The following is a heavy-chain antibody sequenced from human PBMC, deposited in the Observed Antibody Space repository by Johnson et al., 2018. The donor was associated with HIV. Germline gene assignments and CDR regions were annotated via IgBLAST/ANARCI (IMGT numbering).Heavy chain of an antibody. D-gene: IGHD3-10*01. Sequence: QVQLVESGGGVVQPGKSLTLSCVASGLSFSNFGIHWVRQAPGKGPEWVAVISFDGNLKKYADSVKGRFTISRDNSKNTRYLQMTSLRREDTAVYYCARAPEVRGIDAFDIWGQGTMVTVSS. V-gene: IGHV3-30*03. CDR2: ISFDGNLK. CDR1: GLSFSNFG. CDR3: ARAPEVRGIDAFDI. J-gene: IGHJ3*02.